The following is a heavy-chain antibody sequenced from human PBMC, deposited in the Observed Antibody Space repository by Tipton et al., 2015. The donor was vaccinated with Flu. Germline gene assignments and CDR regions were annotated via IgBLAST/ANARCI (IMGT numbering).Heavy chain of an antibody. J-gene: IGHJ4*02. V-gene: IGHV4-30-4*01. CDR3: GRLTIEFYYDSSSCVDY. D-gene: IGHD3-22*01. CDR2: IYYSGTT. Sequence: TLSLTCTVSGGSANSRDFHWSWFRQPPGKGLEWIGYIYYSGTTYYNPSLKSRISISVDTSKIQSSSKLSSVTAADPVLYCCGRLTIEFYYDSSSCVDYWGQGALVTVSS. CDR1: GGSANSRDFH.